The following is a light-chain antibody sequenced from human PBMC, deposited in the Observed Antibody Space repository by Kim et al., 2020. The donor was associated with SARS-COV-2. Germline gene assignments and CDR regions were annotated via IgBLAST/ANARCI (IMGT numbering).Light chain of an antibody. CDR1: SLRSYY. CDR3: NSRDSSGNHLSWV. CDR2: GKN. J-gene: IGLJ3*02. Sequence: GQTVRITCQGDSLRSYYASWYQQKPGQAPVLVKYGKNNRPSGIPDRFSGSSSGNTASLTITGAQAEDEADYYCNSRDSSGNHLSWVFGGGTQLTVL. V-gene: IGLV3-19*01.